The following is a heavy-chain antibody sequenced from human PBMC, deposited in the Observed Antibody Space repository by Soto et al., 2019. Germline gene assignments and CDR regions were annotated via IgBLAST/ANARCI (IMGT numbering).Heavy chain of an antibody. CDR1: GYTFTNYY. CDR3: ARGLAAGDY. D-gene: IGHD6-13*01. V-gene: IGHV1-46*01. J-gene: IGHJ4*02. Sequence: QVQLVQSGAEVKNPGASVKVSCKASGYTFTNYYIHWVRQAPGQGLEWMAIINPNGGSTNYAQEFQGRVTLARDTFTNTGYMELSSLRSEDTAIYYCARGLAAGDYWGQGTLVTVSS. CDR2: INPNGGST.